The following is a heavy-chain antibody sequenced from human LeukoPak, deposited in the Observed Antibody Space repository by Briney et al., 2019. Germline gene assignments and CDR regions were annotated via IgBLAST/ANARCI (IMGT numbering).Heavy chain of an antibody. CDR1: GGSFSGYY. D-gene: IGHD3-3*01. J-gene: IGHJ5*02. CDR2: INHSGST. CDR3: ASGSGIGYYDFWSGYYRRNTPQRNWFDP. V-gene: IGHV4-34*01. Sequence: SETLSFTCAVYGGSFSGYYWSWIRQPPGKGLEWIGEINHSGSTYYNPSLKSRVTITVDTSKNQFSLKLSSVTAADTAVYYCASGSGIGYYDFWSGYYRRNTPQRNWFDPWGQGTLVTVSS.